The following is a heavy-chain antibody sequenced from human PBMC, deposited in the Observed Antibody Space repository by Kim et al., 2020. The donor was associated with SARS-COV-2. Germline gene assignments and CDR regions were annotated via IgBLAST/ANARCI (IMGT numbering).Heavy chain of an antibody. J-gene: IGHJ4*02. Sequence: GGSLRLSCAASGFTFSSYSMNWVRQAPGKGLEWVSSIRSSSSYIYYADSVKGRFTISRDNAKNSLYLQMNSLRAEDTAVYYCAREHYYDSSGNAYYFDSWGQGTLVTVSS. V-gene: IGHV3-21*01. D-gene: IGHD3-22*01. CDR2: IRSSSSYI. CDR1: GFTFSSYS. CDR3: AREHYYDSSGNAYYFDS.